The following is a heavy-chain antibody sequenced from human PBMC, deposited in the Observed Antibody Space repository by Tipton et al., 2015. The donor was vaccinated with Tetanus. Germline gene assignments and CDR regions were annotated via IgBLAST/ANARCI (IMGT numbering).Heavy chain of an antibody. V-gene: IGHV4-34*01. CDR3: ARRSYCSSSRCFDAFDL. J-gene: IGHJ3*01. CDR1: GGSFSNYF. D-gene: IGHD2-2*01. CDR2: ISPSGNT. Sequence: TLSLTCAVYGGSFSNYFWRWIRQPPGKGLEWIGEISPSGNTNYNPSLKSRVTISADTSKNQISLKLSSVTAADTAVYYCARRSYCSSSRCFDAFDLWGQGTMVTVSS.